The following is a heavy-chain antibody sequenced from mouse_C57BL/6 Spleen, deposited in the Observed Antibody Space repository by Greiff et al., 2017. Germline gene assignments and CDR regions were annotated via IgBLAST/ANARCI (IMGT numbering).Heavy chain of an antibody. V-gene: IGHV5-17*01. CDR3: ARNEMAY. J-gene: IGHJ3*01. Sequence: EVKLMESGGGLVKPGGSLKLSCAASGFTFSDYGMHWVRQAPEQGLEWVAYISSGSSTIYYADTVKGRFTISRDNAKNTRFLQMTSLRSEDTAMYYGARNEMAYWGQGTLVTVSA. CDR1: GFTFSDYG. CDR2: ISSGSSTI.